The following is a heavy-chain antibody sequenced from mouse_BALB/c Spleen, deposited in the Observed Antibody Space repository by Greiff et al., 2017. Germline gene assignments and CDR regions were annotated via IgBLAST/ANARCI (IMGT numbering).Heavy chain of an antibody. D-gene: IGHD2-14*01. CDR2: ISSGGSYT. V-gene: IGHV5-9-4*01. CDR1: GFTFSSYA. Sequence: EVHLVESGGGLVKPGGSLKLSCAASGFTFSSYAMSWVRQSPEKRLEWVAEISSGGSYTYYPDTVTGRFTISRDNAKNTLYLEMSSLRSEDTAMYYCAKAYYRYDGYAMDYWGQGTSVTVSS. CDR3: AKAYYRYDGYAMDY. J-gene: IGHJ4*01.